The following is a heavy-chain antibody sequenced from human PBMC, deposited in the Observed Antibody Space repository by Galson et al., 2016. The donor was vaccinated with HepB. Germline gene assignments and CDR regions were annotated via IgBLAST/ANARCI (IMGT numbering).Heavy chain of an antibody. J-gene: IGHJ3*01. CDR2: IWYDGSQK. D-gene: IGHD1-1*01. V-gene: IGHV3-33*01. Sequence: SLRLSCAASGSSFSSYGMHWVRQAPGKGLEWVAVIWYDGSQKYFADSVKGRFTISRDNSKNTVHLQMNSLRAEDTAVYFCAREETTDAYDVWGQGTVVTVS. CDR3: AREETTDAYDV. CDR1: GSSFSSYG.